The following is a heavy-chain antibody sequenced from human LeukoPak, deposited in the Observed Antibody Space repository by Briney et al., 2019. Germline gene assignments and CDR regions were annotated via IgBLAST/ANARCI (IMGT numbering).Heavy chain of an antibody. V-gene: IGHV3-30-3*01. D-gene: IGHD1-26*01. CDR2: ISYDGSNK. CDR1: GFTFSSYA. Sequence: GGSLRLSCAASGFTFSSYAMHWVRQAPGKGLEWVAVISYDGSNKYYADSVKGRFTISRDNSKNTLYLQMNSLRAEDTAVYYCASTFVSGKAWGQGTLVTVSS. J-gene: IGHJ5*02. CDR3: ASTFVSGKA.